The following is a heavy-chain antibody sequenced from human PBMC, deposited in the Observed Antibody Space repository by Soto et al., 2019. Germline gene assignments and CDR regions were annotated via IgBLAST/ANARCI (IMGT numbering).Heavy chain of an antibody. J-gene: IGHJ6*02. D-gene: IGHD3-22*01. CDR1: GFTFSNAW. CDR2: IKSKTDGGTT. V-gene: IGHV3-15*01. CDR3: TTDRPLDGYSHYYYYGMDV. Sequence: PGGSLRLSCAASGFTFSNAWMSWVRQATGKGLEWVGRIKSKTDGGTTDYAAPVKGRFTISRDDSKNTLYLQMNSLKTEDTAVYYCTTDRPLDGYSHYYYYGMDVWGQGTTVTVSS.